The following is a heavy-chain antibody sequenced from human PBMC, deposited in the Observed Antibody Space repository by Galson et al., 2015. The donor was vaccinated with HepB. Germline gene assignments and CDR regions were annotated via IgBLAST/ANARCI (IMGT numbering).Heavy chain of an antibody. CDR1: GDSVSSNSAA. V-gene: IGHV6-1*01. Sequence: CAISGDSVSSNSAAWNWIRQSPSRGLEWLGRTYYRSKWYNDYAVSVKSRITINPDTSKNQFSLQLNSVTPEDTAVYYCAMTYYYDSSGQPSFDYWGQGTLVTVSS. J-gene: IGHJ4*02. CDR2: TYYRSKWYN. CDR3: AMTYYYDSSGQPSFDY. D-gene: IGHD3-22*01.